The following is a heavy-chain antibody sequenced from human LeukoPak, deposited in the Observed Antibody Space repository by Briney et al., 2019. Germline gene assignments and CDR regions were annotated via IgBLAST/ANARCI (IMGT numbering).Heavy chain of an antibody. V-gene: IGHV3-23*01. D-gene: IGHD1-26*01. J-gene: IGHJ4*02. Sequence: PGGSLRLSCAASGFAFNTYGMRWVRQAPGKGLEGVSAISGNGGTTYYADSVKGRFTISRDNSKNTLYLKMSSLGAEDTAVYYCAKDKGWGLDYWGQGTLVTVSS. CDR3: AKDKGWGLDY. CDR2: ISGNGGTT. CDR1: GFAFNTYG.